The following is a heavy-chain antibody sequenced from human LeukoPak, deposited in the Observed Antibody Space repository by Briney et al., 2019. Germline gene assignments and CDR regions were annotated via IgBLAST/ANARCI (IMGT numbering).Heavy chain of an antibody. CDR1: GGSISSGGYS. CDR3: ARWELLGGFDY. J-gene: IGHJ4*02. V-gene: IGHV4-30-4*07. CDR2: IYYSGST. Sequence: ASETLSLTCTVSGGSISSGGYSWSWIRQPPEKGLEWIGYIYYSGSTYYNPSLKSRVTISVDTSKNQFSLKLSSVTAADTAVYYCARWELLGGFDYWGQGTLVTVSS. D-gene: IGHD1-26*01.